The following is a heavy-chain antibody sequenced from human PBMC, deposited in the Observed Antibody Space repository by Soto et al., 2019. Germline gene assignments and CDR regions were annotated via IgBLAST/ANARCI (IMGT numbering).Heavy chain of an antibody. V-gene: IGHV1-3*05. CDR1: GNTFTSYA. J-gene: IGHJ4*02. CDR3: ARGIAPYYFDY. CDR2: INAGNGNT. D-gene: IGHD6-13*01. Sequence: QVQLVQSGAEEKKPGASEKVSCKASGNTFTSYAMHWVRQAPGQRLEWMGWINAGNGNTKYSQKFQGRVTITRDTSASTAYMELSSLRSEDTAVYYCARGIAPYYFDYWGQGTLVTVSS.